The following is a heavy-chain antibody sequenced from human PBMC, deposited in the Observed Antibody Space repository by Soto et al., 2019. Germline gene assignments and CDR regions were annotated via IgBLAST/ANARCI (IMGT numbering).Heavy chain of an antibody. V-gene: IGHV3-23*01. CDR2: ISGSGGGA. Sequence: GGSLRLSCAASGFTFSSYAMNWVRQPPGKGLEWVSTISGSGGGAYYADSVKGRFTISRDNSKNTLYLQMNSLRAEDTAIYYCAKEGASSWYFFDYWGQGTLVTVSS. D-gene: IGHD6-13*01. CDR1: GFTFSSYA. J-gene: IGHJ4*02. CDR3: AKEGASSWYFFDY.